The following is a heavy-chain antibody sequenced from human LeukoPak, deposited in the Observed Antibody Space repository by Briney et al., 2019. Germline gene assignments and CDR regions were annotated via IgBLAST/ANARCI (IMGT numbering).Heavy chain of an antibody. V-gene: IGHV4-31*03. CDR2: IYYSGGT. CDR3: ARSSNPNWFDP. D-gene: IGHD2-15*01. CDR1: GGSISSGGYY. Sequence: SETLSLTCTVSGGSISSGGYYWSWIRRHPGKGLEWIGSIYYSGGTYYNPSLKSRVTISVDTSKNHFSLKLRSVSAADSAVYYCARSSNPNWFDPWGQGTLVTVSS. J-gene: IGHJ5*02.